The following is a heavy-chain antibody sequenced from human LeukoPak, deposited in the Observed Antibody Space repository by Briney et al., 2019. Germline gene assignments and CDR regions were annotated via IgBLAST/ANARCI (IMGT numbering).Heavy chain of an antibody. V-gene: IGHV3-48*03. CDR3: ARGLASSNWPHWFDP. J-gene: IGHJ5*02. Sequence: GGSLRLSCAASGFTFSNYEMNWVRQAPGKGLGWVSYISAIDSTTYYADSVKGRFTISRDNAKNSLYLQMNSLGVEDTAVYHCARGLASSNWPHWFDPWGQGTLVSVSS. CDR2: ISAIDSTT. CDR1: GFTFSNYE. D-gene: IGHD6-13*01.